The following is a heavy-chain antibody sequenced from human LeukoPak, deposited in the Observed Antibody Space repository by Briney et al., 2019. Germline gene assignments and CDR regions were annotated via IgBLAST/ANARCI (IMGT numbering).Heavy chain of an antibody. CDR3: AKGGVLANYYYYMDV. D-gene: IGHD1-1*01. Sequence: GGSLRLSCAASGFTFSSYAMSWVRQAPGKGLAWVSAISGSGGSTYYADSVKGRFTISRDNSKNTLYLQMNSLRAEDTAVYYCAKGGVLANYYYYMDVWGKGTTVTVSS. J-gene: IGHJ6*03. CDR2: ISGSGGST. V-gene: IGHV3-23*01. CDR1: GFTFSSYA.